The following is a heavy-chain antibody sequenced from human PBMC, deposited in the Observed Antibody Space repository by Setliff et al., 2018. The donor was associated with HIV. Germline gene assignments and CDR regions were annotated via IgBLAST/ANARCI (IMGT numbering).Heavy chain of an antibody. Sequence: ASVKVSCKASGYTFTDYYIHWVRQAPGQGLQWMGWVNPNSGGTNSAQEFQGRVTMTRDTSISTAYMELTWLKPDDTAVYYCARDRSAYGSRFDTFDMWGQGTMVT. V-gene: IGHV1-2*02. D-gene: IGHD4-17*01. CDR3: ARDRSAYGSRFDTFDM. CDR2: VNPNSGGT. J-gene: IGHJ3*02. CDR1: GYTFTDYY.